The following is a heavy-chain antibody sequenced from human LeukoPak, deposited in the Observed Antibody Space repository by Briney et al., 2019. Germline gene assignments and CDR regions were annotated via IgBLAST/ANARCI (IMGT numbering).Heavy chain of an antibody. CDR3: ASELATGY. D-gene: IGHD3-9*01. CDR1: GFTFSSYT. J-gene: IGHJ4*02. V-gene: IGHV3-23*01. CDR2: ISGSGGST. Sequence: GGSLRLSCAASGFTFSSYTMSWVRQAPGKGLECVSTISGSGGSTYYADSVRGRFTISRDNSKNTLYLQMNSLRAEDTSVYYCASELATGYWGQGTLDTVSS.